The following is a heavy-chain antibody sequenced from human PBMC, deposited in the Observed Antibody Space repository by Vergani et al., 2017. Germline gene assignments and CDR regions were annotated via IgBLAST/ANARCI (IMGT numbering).Heavy chain of an antibody. CDR1: GGSFSGYY. D-gene: IGHD3-3*01. CDR2: INHSGST. CDR3: ARAYITIFGVVRNFDY. J-gene: IGHJ4*02. V-gene: IGHV4-34*01. Sequence: QVQLQQWGAGLLKPSETLSLTCAVYGGSFSGYYWSWIRPPPGKGLEWIGEINHSGSTNYNPSLKSRVTISVDTSKNQFSLKLSSVTAADTAVYYCARAYITIFGVVRNFDYWGQGTLVTVSS.